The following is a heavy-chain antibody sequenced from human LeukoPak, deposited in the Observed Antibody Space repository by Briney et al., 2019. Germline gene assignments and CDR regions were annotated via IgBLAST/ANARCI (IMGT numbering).Heavy chain of an antibody. CDR2: ISYDGSNK. V-gene: IGHV3-30*18. J-gene: IGHJ4*02. Sequence: PGGSLRLSCAASGFTFSSYGMHWVRQAPGKGLEWVAVISYDGSNKYYADSVKGRFTISRDNSKSTLYLQMNSLRAEDTAVYYCAKILTGYYYDYWGQGTLVTVSS. CDR3: AKILTGYYYDY. CDR1: GFTFSSYG. D-gene: IGHD3-9*01.